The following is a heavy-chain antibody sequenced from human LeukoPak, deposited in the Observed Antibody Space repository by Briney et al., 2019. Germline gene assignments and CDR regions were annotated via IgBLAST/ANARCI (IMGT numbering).Heavy chain of an antibody. J-gene: IGHJ4*02. CDR1: GFTFSSYA. CDR3: ARVDDFWSGHMGGLYDY. Sequence: HPGGSLRPSCAASGFTFSSYAMHWVRQAPGKGLEYVSAISSNGGSTYYANSVKGRFTISRDNSKNTLYLQMGSLRAEDMAVYYCARVDDFWSGHMGGLYDYWGQGTLVTVSS. D-gene: IGHD3-3*01. CDR2: ISSNGGST. V-gene: IGHV3-64*01.